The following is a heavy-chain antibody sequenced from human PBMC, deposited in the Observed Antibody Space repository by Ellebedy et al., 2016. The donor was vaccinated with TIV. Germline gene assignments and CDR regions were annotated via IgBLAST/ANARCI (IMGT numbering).Heavy chain of an antibody. Sequence: GESLKISCAASGFTFSSYAMHWVRQAPGKGLEWVAVISYDGSNKYYADSVKGRFTISRDNSKNTLYLQMNSLRAEDTAVYYCAGNDYSNSYNWFDPWGQGTLVTVSS. V-gene: IGHV3-30*04. CDR3: AGNDYSNSYNWFDP. D-gene: IGHD4-11*01. CDR1: GFTFSSYA. CDR2: ISYDGSNK. J-gene: IGHJ5*02.